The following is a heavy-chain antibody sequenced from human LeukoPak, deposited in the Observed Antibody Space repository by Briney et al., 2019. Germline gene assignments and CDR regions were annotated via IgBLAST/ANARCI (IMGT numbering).Heavy chain of an antibody. V-gene: IGHV3-53*01. CDR1: GFTVSSNY. Sequence: GGSLRLSCAASGFTVSSNYMSWVRQAPGKGLEWVSVIYSGGSTYYADSVKGRFTISRDNSKNTLYLQMNSLRAEDTAVYYCARLADSSGYLPDAFDIWGQGTMVTVSS. CDR2: IYSGGST. J-gene: IGHJ3*02. CDR3: ARLADSSGYLPDAFDI. D-gene: IGHD3-22*01.